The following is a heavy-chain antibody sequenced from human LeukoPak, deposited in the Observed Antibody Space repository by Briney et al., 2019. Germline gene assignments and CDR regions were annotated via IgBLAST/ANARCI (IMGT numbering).Heavy chain of an antibody. CDR2: IYTSGGT. CDR3: WSQPAGSWFDP. J-gene: IGHJ5*02. V-gene: IGHV4-4*09. CDR1: GGSIGTYY. D-gene: IGHD3-3*01. Sequence: SETLSLTCTVSGGSIGTYYWSWIRQPPGKGLEWIGYIYTSGGTNYNPSLKSRVTISVDTPQNQFSLRLTSVTAAHQPVYYLWSQPAGSWFDPWGPGTLVTVSS.